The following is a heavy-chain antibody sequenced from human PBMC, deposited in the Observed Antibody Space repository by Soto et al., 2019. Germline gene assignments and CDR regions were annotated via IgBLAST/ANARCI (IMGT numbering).Heavy chain of an antibody. CDR1: GFTFSTYG. CDR2: IWHDGSNK. Sequence: QVQLVESGGGVVQPGKSLRLSCAASGFTFSTYGMHWVRQAPGKGLEWVAVIWHDGSNKYHGDSLKGRFTISRDNSKNTLYLQINNLRAEDTAVYYCGRDGALGDTAVVDSWGQGTLVTVSS. D-gene: IGHD5-18*01. CDR3: GRDGALGDTAVVDS. J-gene: IGHJ4*02. V-gene: IGHV3-33*01.